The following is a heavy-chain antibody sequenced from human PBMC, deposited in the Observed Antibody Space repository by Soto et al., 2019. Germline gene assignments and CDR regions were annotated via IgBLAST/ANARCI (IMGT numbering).Heavy chain of an antibody. J-gene: IGHJ6*02. D-gene: IGHD1-26*01. CDR1: GGTFSSYA. CDR3: ARGTGSRSGPSYYYGMDV. Sequence: SVKVSCKASGGTFSSYAISWVRQAPGQGLEWMGGIIPIFGTANYAQKFQGRVTITADESTSTAYMELSSLRSEDTAVYYCARGTGSRSGPSYYYGMDVWGQGTTVTVSS. V-gene: IGHV1-69*13. CDR2: IIPIFGTA.